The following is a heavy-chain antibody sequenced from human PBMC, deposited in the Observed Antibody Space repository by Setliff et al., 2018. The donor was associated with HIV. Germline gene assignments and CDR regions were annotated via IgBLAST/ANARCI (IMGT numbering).Heavy chain of an antibody. CDR2: ISYDGSNK. J-gene: IGHJ4*02. CDR3: ARVDYYDSSGYYDY. CDR1: GFTFRSYA. Sequence: GGSLRLSCAASGFTFRSYAMHWVRQAPGKGLEWVAVISYDGSNKYYADSVKGRFTISRDNSKNTLYLQMNSLRAEDTAVYYCARVDYYDSSGYYDYWGQGTLVTVSS. V-gene: IGHV3-30*04. D-gene: IGHD3-22*01.